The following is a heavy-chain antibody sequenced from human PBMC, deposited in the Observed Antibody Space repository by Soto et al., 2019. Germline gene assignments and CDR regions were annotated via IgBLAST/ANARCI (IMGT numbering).Heavy chain of an antibody. D-gene: IGHD3-9*01. Sequence: SETLSLTCTVSGGSISSYYWSWIRQPPGKGLEWIGYIYYSGSTNYNPSLKSRVTISVDTSKNQFSLKLSSVTAADTAVYYCARAPSRGYDILYYFDYWGQGTLVTVSS. V-gene: IGHV4-59*01. CDR3: ARAPSRGYDILYYFDY. CDR1: GGSISSYY. J-gene: IGHJ4*02. CDR2: IYYSGST.